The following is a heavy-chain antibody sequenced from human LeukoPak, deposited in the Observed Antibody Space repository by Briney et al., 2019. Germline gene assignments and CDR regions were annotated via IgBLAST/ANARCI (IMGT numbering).Heavy chain of an antibody. D-gene: IGHD2-15*01. CDR2: INSDETST. J-gene: IGHJ4*02. Sequence: GGSLRLSCAASGFTFSSYWMHWVRQAPGKGLVWVSRINSDETSTSYADSVKGRFTISRDNAQKSLYLQVNSLRAEDTAVYYCATSTYCSGGSCYSRTFQYWGQGTLVTVSS. CDR3: ATSTYCSGGSCYSRTFQY. CDR1: GFTFSSYW. V-gene: IGHV3-74*01.